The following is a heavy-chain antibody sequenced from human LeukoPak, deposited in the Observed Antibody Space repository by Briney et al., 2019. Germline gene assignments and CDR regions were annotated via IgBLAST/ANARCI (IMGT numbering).Heavy chain of an antibody. V-gene: IGHV1-8*01. D-gene: IGHD1-1*01. CDR3: ARGHDNWNDFDY. Sequence: ASVKVSCKAFGYTFTSYDINGVRQATGQGLEWMGWMNPNSGNTGYAQKFQGRVTMTRNTSISTAYMELSSLRSEDTAVYYCARGHDNWNDFDYWGQGTLVTVSS. J-gene: IGHJ4*02. CDR2: MNPNSGNT. CDR1: GYTFTSYD.